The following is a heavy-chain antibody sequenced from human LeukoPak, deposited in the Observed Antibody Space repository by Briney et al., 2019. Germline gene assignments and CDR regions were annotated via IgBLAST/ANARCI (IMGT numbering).Heavy chain of an antibody. D-gene: IGHD1-26*01. J-gene: IGHJ5*01. CDR2: IIPILGTT. CDR3: AIDDGSATMGFDS. Sequence: SVKVSCKASGGTFSSYAFSWVRQAPGQGLQWMGGIIPILGTTNYAQQFQGRVTMTTDESTSTAFMELSSLRSEDTAIYCCAIDDGSATMGFDSWGQGTLLTVSS. V-gene: IGHV1-69*05. CDR1: GGTFSSYA.